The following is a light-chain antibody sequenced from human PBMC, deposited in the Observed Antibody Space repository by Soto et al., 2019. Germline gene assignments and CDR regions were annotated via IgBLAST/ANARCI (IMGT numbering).Light chain of an antibody. V-gene: IGKV3-20*01. CDR3: QQYHHLTRT. J-gene: IGKJ4*01. CDR2: GAS. Sequence: EIVLTQSPGTLSLSPGERATLSCRAIQSVSSSYLAWYQQKPGQAPRLLIYGASSRATGIPDRSSGSGSGTDFTLTISRLEPEDFAVYYCQQYHHLTRTFGGGTKV. CDR1: QSVSSSY.